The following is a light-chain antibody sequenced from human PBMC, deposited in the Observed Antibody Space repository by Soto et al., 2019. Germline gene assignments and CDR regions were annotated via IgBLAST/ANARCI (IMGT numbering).Light chain of an antibody. V-gene: IGLV2-14*01. CDR3: SSYTSGNTFV. Sequence: QSALTQPASVSGSPGQSITISCAGTSSDVGGYNSVSWYQHHPGEAPKLMVYDVRDRPSGVSNRFSGSKSGNTASLTISGLQAEDEADYYCSSYTSGNTFVFGGGTKLPVL. CDR2: DVR. J-gene: IGLJ2*01. CDR1: SSDVGGYNS.